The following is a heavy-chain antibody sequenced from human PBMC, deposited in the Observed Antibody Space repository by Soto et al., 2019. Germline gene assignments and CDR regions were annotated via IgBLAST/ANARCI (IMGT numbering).Heavy chain of an antibody. CDR3: TAAAAGTHFAY. J-gene: IGHJ4*02. D-gene: IGHD6-13*01. Sequence: GGSLRLSCAASGFTFSNAWMNWVRQAPGKGLEWVGRIKSKTDGGTTDYAAPVKGRFTISRDDSKNTLYLQMNSLKTGDTAVYYCTAAAAGTHFAYWGQGTLVTVSS. CDR1: GFTFSNAW. CDR2: IKSKTDGGTT. V-gene: IGHV3-15*07.